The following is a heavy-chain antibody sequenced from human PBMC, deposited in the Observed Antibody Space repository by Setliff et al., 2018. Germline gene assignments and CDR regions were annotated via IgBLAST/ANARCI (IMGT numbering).Heavy chain of an antibody. CDR1: GESFSNNY. J-gene: IGHJ4*02. V-gene: IGHV4-34*01. CDR3: ARDPGFHSGTWCLGD. Sequence: SETLSLTCSVYGESFSNNYWSWIRQTPGKGLEWIGESNHGGSTSYHPSLKSRLNISLDKSANRFSLNLASVTAADTALYYCARDPGFHSGTWCLGDWGQGIQVTVSS. D-gene: IGHD2-8*01. CDR2: SNHGGST.